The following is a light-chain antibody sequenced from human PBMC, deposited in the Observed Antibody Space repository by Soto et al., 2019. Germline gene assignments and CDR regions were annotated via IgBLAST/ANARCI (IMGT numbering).Light chain of an antibody. Sequence: DIQLTQSPPFLSASVGDIVTITCRSLQGISSYVAWYQQKPGKAPKLLIYAASSLQIGVPSRFSGSGSGTEFTLTISSLPPEDSAAYDCQQLDGFPLTFGGGTTVEI. V-gene: IGKV1-9*01. CDR3: QQLDGFPLT. CDR1: QGISSY. J-gene: IGKJ4*01. CDR2: AAS.